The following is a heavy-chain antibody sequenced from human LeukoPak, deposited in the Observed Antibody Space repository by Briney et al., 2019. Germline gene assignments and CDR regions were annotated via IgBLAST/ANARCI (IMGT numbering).Heavy chain of an antibody. CDR2: INPNSGGT. Sequence: SVKVSCKASGYTFTGYYIHWVRQAPGQGLEWMGWINPNSGGTNYAQKFQSRVTMIRNTSISIAYMELSRMRSDDKTVFYYARDLTNWGYSTSPCYWGQGTQVTVSS. CDR3: ARDLTNWGYSTSPCY. J-gene: IGHJ4*02. V-gene: IGHV1-2*02. CDR1: GYTFTGYY. D-gene: IGHD6-13*01.